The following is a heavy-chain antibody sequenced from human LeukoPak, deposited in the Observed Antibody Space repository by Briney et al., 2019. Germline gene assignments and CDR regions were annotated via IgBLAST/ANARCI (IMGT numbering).Heavy chain of an antibody. D-gene: IGHD6-13*01. J-gene: IGHJ4*02. CDR1: GYTFTGYY. Sequence: ASVKVSCKASGYTFTGYYMHWVRQAPGQGLEWMGWISPNSGGTNYAQKFQGWVTMTRDTSISTAYMELSRLRSDDTAVYYCARAPYSSSWYVDYWGQGTLVTVSS. CDR3: ARAPYSSSWYVDY. V-gene: IGHV1-2*04. CDR2: ISPNSGGT.